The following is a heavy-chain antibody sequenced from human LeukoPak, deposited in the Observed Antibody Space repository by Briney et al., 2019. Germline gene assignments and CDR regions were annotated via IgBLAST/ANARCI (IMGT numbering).Heavy chain of an antibody. CDR3: ARRPRITIFGVVIRPNYGMDV. J-gene: IGHJ6*02. CDR1: GGSFSGYY. Sequence: PSETLSLTCAVYGGSFSGYYWSWIRQPPGKGLEWIGEINHSGSTNYNPSLKSRVTISVDTSKNQFSLKLSSVTAADTAVYYCARRPRITIFGVVIRPNYGMDVWGQGTTVTVSS. CDR2: INHSGST. D-gene: IGHD3-3*01. V-gene: IGHV4-34*01.